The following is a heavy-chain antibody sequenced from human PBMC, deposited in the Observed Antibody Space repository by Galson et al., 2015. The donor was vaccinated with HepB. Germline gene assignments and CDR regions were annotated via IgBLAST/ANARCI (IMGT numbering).Heavy chain of an antibody. CDR1: GYTFTSYA. CDR3: ARDKYRFGEGYYGMDV. Sequence: SVKVSCKASGYTFTSYAMHWVRQAPGQRLEWMGWINAGNGNTKYSQKFQGRVTITRDTSASTAYMELSSLRSEDTAVYYCARDKYRFGEGYYGMDVWGQGTTVTVSS. V-gene: IGHV1-3*01. J-gene: IGHJ6*02. CDR2: INAGNGNT. D-gene: IGHD3-10*01.